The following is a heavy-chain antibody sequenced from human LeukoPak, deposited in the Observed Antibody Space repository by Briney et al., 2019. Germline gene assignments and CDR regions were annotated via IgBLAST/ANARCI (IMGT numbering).Heavy chain of an antibody. CDR2: IYYSGST. J-gene: IGHJ4*02. V-gene: IGHV4-59*08. CDR3: ARRPFYGSGFDS. D-gene: IGHD6-19*01. CDR1: GGSISSYY. Sequence: SETLSLTCTVSGGSISSYYWSWIRQPPGKGLEWIGYIYYSGSTNYNPSLKSRVTISVDTSKNQFSLKLSSVTAADTAVYYCARRPFYGSGFDSWGQGTLVTVSS.